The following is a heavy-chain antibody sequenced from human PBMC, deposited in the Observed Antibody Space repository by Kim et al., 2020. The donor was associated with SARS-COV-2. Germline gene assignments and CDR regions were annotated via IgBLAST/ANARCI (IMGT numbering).Heavy chain of an antibody. CDR2: INHSGST. Sequence: SETLSLTCAVYGGSFSGYYWSWIRQPPGKGLEWIGEINHSGSTNYNPSLKSRVTISVDTSKNQFSLKLSSVTAADTAVYYCANNYYDSSGYYSGFDYWGQGTLVTVSS. CDR1: GGSFSGYY. CDR3: ANNYYDSSGYYSGFDY. J-gene: IGHJ4*02. D-gene: IGHD3-22*01. V-gene: IGHV4-34*01.